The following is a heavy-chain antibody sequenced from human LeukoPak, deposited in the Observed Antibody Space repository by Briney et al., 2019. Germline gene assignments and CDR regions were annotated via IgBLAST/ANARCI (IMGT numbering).Heavy chain of an antibody. V-gene: IGHV1-69*13. Sequence: GASVKVSCKASGGTFSSHAISWVRQAPGQGLEWMGGIIPIFGTANYAQKFQGRVTITADESTSTAYMELSSLRSEDTAVYYCARGYYGSGSYNGYWGQGTLVTVSS. D-gene: IGHD3-10*01. CDR3: ARGYYGSGSYNGY. CDR2: IIPIFGTA. CDR1: GGTFSSHA. J-gene: IGHJ4*02.